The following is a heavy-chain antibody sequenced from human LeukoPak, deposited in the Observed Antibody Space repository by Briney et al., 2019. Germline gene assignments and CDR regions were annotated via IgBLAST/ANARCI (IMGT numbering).Heavy chain of an antibody. CDR2: ISYDGSNK. Sequence: GGSLRLSCAASGLTFSSYGMHWVRQAPGKGLEWVAVISYDGSNKYYADSVKGRFTISRDNSKNTLYLQMNSLRAEDTAVYYCAKGKWSSGYYYFDYWGQGTLVTVSS. CDR3: AKGKWSSGYYYFDY. CDR1: GLTFSSYG. D-gene: IGHD3-22*01. J-gene: IGHJ4*02. V-gene: IGHV3-30*18.